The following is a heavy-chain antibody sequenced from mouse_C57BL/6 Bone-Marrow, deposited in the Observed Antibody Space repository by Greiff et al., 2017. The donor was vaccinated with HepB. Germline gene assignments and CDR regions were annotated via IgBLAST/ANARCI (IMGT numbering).Heavy chain of an antibody. V-gene: IGHV2-2*01. CDR2: IWSGGST. Sequence: VMLVESGPGLVQPSQSLSITCTVSGFSLTSYGVHWVRQSPGKGLEWLGVIWSGGSTDYNAAFISRLSISKDNSKSQVFFKMNSLQADDTAIYYCAPQTAQAPCAMDYWGQGTSVTVSS. J-gene: IGHJ4*01. CDR3: APQTAQAPCAMDY. D-gene: IGHD3-2*02. CDR1: GFSLTSYG.